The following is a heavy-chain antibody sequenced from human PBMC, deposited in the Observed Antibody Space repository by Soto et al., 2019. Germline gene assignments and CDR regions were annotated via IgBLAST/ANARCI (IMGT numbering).Heavy chain of an antibody. V-gene: IGHV4-59*01. CDR1: GGSISSYY. Sequence: SETLSLTCTVSGGSISSYYWSWIRQPPGKGLEWIGYIYYSGSTSYNPSLKSRVTISVDTSKNQFSLKLSSVTAADTAVYYCARSSCGGDCNVRRFDYWGQGTLVTVSS. D-gene: IGHD2-21*02. CDR3: ARSSCGGDCNVRRFDY. J-gene: IGHJ4*02. CDR2: IYYSGST.